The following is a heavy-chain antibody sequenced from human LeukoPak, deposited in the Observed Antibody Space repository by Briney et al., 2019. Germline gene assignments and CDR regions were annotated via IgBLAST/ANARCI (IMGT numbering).Heavy chain of an antibody. CDR3: ARGSTYGSGNYYIDY. D-gene: IGHD3-10*01. J-gene: IGHJ4*02. CDR1: GYIFTSYW. Sequence: GESLKISCKGSGYIFTSYWIGWVRQMPGKGLEWMGIIYPGDSDTRYSPSFQGQVTISADKSISTAYLQWSSLKASDTAMYYCARGSTYGSGNYYIDYWGQGTLVTVSS. CDR2: IYPGDSDT. V-gene: IGHV5-51*01.